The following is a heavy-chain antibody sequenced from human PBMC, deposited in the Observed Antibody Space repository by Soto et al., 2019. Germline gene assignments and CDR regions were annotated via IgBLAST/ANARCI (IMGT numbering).Heavy chain of an antibody. Sequence: SETLSLTCAVSGGSIISTNWLALFRQPPGKGLEWIGEIYHSGTTTYNPSLKSRVTISVDKSNNQFSLKLNSVTAADTAVYYCATLGVSSGWYGDYFAYWGRGTLVTVSS. CDR3: ATLGVSSGWYGDYFAY. J-gene: IGHJ4*02. D-gene: IGHD6-19*01. V-gene: IGHV4-4*02. CDR2: IYHSGTT. CDR1: GGSIISTNW.